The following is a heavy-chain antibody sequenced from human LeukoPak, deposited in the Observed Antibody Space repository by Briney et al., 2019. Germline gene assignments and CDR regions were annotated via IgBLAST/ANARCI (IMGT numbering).Heavy chain of an antibody. CDR3: ARDPVEQWLVNFDY. CDR1: GYTFTSYD. D-gene: IGHD6-19*01. CDR2: MNPNSGNT. Sequence: GASVKVSCKASGYTFTSYDINWVRQATGQGLEWMGWMNPNSGNTGYAQKFQGRVTMTTDTSTSTAYMELRSLRSDDTAVYYCARDPVEQWLVNFDYWGQGTLVTVSS. V-gene: IGHV1-8*01. J-gene: IGHJ4*02.